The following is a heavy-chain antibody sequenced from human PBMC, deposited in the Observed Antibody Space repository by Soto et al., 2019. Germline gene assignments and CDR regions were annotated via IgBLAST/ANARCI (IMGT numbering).Heavy chain of an antibody. Sequence: ASVKVSCKASGYTFTSYGISWVRQAPGQGLEWMGWISAYNGNSNYAQKLQGRVTMTTDTSTSTAYMELRSLRSDDTAVYYCARDRSVTTPYHYYYYGMDVWGQGTTVTVSS. D-gene: IGHD4-17*01. CDR3: ARDRSVTTPYHYYYYGMDV. V-gene: IGHV1-18*01. CDR1: GYTFTSYG. J-gene: IGHJ6*02. CDR2: ISAYNGNS.